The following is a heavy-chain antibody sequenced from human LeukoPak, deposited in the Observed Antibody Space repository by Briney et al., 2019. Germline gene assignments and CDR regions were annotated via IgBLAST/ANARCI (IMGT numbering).Heavy chain of an antibody. Sequence: PGGSLRLSCAASGFAFSSYAMSWVRQAPGKGLEWVSAISGSGGSTYYADSVKGRFTISRDNSKNTLYLQMNSLRAEDTAVYYCAKSVEMATTPFDYWGQGTLVTVSS. CDR3: AKSVEMATTPFDY. CDR1: GFAFSSYA. V-gene: IGHV3-23*01. CDR2: ISGSGGST. D-gene: IGHD5-24*01. J-gene: IGHJ4*02.